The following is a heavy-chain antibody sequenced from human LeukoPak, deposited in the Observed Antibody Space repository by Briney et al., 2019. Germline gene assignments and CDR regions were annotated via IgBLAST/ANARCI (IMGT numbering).Heavy chain of an antibody. CDR2: MHYDGNIK. D-gene: IGHD2-15*01. J-gene: IGHJ2*01. Sequence: PGGSLRLSCAASGFTFSSYGMHWVRQAPGKGREGVAFMHYDGNIKYYADSVKGRFTISRDISKNTLSLQMSSLRAEDTAVYYCAKDACSGGTCYGGWYCDLWGHGTLVTVSS. CDR3: AKDACSGGTCYGGWYCDL. V-gene: IGHV3-30*02. CDR1: GFTFSSYG.